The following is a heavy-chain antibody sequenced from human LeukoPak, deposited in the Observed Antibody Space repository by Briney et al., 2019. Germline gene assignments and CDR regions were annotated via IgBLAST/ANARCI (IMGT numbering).Heavy chain of an antibody. D-gene: IGHD3-22*01. CDR3: ARGRSYDSSGYYYPPYYFDY. CDR2: IYYSGST. Sequence: SETLSLTCTVSGGSISSHYWSWIRQPPGQGLEWIGYIYYSGSTNYNPSLKSRVTISVDTSKNQFSLKLSSVTAADTAVYYCARGRSYDSSGYYYPPYYFDYWGQGTLVTVSS. CDR1: GGSISSHY. J-gene: IGHJ4*02. V-gene: IGHV4-59*11.